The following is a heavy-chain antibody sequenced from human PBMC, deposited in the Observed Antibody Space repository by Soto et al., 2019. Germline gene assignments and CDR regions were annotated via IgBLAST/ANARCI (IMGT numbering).Heavy chain of an antibody. J-gene: IGHJ4*02. CDR1: GGTFSSSA. Sequence: GAPVPVSCKASGGTFSSSAISWVRQAPGQGLEWMGGIIPIFGTAHYAQKFQGRVTITADKSTSTAYMELSSLRSEDTAVYYCASGVVVIATSIYFDYWGQGTLGTVSA. CDR3: ASGVVVIATSIYFDY. D-gene: IGHD2-21*01. CDR2: IIPIFGTA. V-gene: IGHV1-69*06.